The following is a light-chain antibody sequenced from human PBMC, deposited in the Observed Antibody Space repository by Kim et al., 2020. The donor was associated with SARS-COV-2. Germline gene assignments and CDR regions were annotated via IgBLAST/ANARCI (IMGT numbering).Light chain of an antibody. CDR3: ASWDDSLSGVV. J-gene: IGLJ2*01. Sequence: GQRVTISCSGDSSNIGSNYVYWYQQFPGMAPKVLIYRNNVRPSGVPDRFSVSKSGTSGSLAISGLRSEDEADYYCASWDDSLSGVVLGGGTQLTVL. V-gene: IGLV1-47*01. CDR2: RNN. CDR1: SSNIGSNY.